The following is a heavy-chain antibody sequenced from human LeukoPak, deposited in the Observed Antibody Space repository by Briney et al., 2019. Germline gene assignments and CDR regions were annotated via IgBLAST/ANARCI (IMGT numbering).Heavy chain of an antibody. J-gene: IGHJ4*02. Sequence: GGSLRLSCAASGFIFSSYWMSWVRQAPGKGLEWVANIKQDGSEKYYVDSVKGRFTISRDNAKNSLYLQMNSLRAEDTAVYYCARDPYYYDSSGYLVYWGQGTLVTVSS. D-gene: IGHD3-22*01. CDR2: IKQDGSEK. CDR1: GFIFSSYW. V-gene: IGHV3-7*01. CDR3: ARDPYYYDSSGYLVY.